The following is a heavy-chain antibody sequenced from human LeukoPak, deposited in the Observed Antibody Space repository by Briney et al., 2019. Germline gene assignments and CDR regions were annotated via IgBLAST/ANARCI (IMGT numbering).Heavy chain of an antibody. CDR3: ARAIYGDYVGYYYYYYMDV. CDR1: GGSISSYY. CDR2: IYTSGST. V-gene: IGHV4-4*07. Sequence: SETLSLTCSVSGGSISSYYWSWIRQPAGKGLEWIGRIYTSGSTNYNPSLKSRVTMSVDTSKNQFSLKLSSVTAADTAVYYCARAIYGDYVGYYYYYYMDVWGKGTTVTVSS. J-gene: IGHJ6*03. D-gene: IGHD4-17*01.